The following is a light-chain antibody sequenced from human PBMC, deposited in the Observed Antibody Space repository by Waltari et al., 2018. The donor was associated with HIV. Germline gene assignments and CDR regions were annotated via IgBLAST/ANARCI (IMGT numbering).Light chain of an antibody. Sequence: QSVLTQPPSASGTHGQRVTISCSGGSSNIGSNSVHWYQQLPGTAPRLLLYSTNQRPSRVPDRCSGPKSGTSASLAISGLQSEDEADYYCATWDDTLNGVIFGGGTKLTVL. V-gene: IGLV1-44*01. CDR3: ATWDDTLNGVI. J-gene: IGLJ2*01. CDR2: STN. CDR1: SSNIGSNS.